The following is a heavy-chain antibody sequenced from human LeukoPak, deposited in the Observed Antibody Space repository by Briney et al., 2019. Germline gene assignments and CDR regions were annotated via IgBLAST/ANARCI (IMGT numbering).Heavy chain of an antibody. J-gene: IGHJ4*02. V-gene: IGHV1-69*13. Sequence: ASVKVSCKASGGTFSSYAISWVRQAPGQGLEWMGGIIPVFGTAIYAQKFQGRVTITADESTSTAYMELSTLRSEDTAVYYCARDLGYSPGSSDYWGQGTLVTVSS. D-gene: IGHD4-11*01. CDR1: GGTFSSYA. CDR3: ARDLGYSPGSSDY. CDR2: IIPVFGTA.